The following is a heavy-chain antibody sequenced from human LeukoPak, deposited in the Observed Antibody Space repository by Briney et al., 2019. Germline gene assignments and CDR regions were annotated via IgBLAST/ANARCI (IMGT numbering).Heavy chain of an antibody. V-gene: IGHV3-7*01. D-gene: IGHD1-7*01. Sequence: GGSLRLSCAASGFTFTNYWMSWVRQAPGKGLEWVANIKQDGSEKYYVTSVKGRFTISRDNAKNSLYLQMNSLRAEDTAIYYCAREDDWNYEDYWGQGTLVTVSS. J-gene: IGHJ4*02. CDR2: IKQDGSEK. CDR1: GFTFTNYW. CDR3: AREDDWNYEDY.